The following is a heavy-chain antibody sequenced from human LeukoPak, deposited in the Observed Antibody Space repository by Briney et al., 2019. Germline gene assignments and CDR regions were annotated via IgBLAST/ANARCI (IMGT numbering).Heavy chain of an antibody. D-gene: IGHD6-13*01. CDR2: IIPILGIA. CDR3: ARDRVLVGFDY. V-gene: IGHV1-69*04. CDR1: GGTFSSCA. J-gene: IGHJ4*02. Sequence: AASVKVSCKASGGTFSSCAISWVRQAPGQGLEWMGRIIPILGIANYAQKFQGRVTITADKSTSTAYMELSSLRSEDTAVYYCARDRVLVGFDYWGQGTLVTVSS.